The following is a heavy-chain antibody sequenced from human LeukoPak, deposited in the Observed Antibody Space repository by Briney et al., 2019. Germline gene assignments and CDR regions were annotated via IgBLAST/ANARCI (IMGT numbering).Heavy chain of an antibody. CDR3: ARDREVGYCSGGSCYSIQPHYMDV. CDR2: INPSGGST. CDR1: GYTFTSYY. V-gene: IGHV1-46*01. Sequence: GASVKVSCKASGYTFTSYYMHWVRQAPGQGLEWMGIINPSGGSTSYAQKFQGRVTMTRDMSTSTVYMELSSLRSEDTAVYYCARDREVGYCSGGSCYSIQPHYMDVWGKGTTVTASS. J-gene: IGHJ6*03. D-gene: IGHD2-15*01.